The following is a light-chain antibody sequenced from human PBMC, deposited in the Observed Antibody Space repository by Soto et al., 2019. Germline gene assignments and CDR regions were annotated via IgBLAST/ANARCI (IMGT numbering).Light chain of an antibody. CDR1: SSDVGSYNL. Sequence: LTQPASVSGSPGQSITISCTGTSSDVGSYNLVSWYQQHPGKAPKLMIYEVSKRPSGVSNRCSGSKSGNTASLTISGLQAEDEADYYCCSSASSSTHGFGTGTKVTVL. CDR3: CSSASSSTHG. V-gene: IGLV2-23*02. CDR2: EVS. J-gene: IGLJ1*01.